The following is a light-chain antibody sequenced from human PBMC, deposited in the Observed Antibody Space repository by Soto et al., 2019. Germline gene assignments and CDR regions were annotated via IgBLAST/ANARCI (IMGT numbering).Light chain of an antibody. CDR1: QGLGTN. J-gene: IGKJ5*01. CDR3: RQRVDWPPII. CDR2: DAS. Sequence: EVVTTQSPATLSVSPGERATLSCRASQGLGTNLAWYQQKPGQAPRLLIYDASSRATGIPDRFSGGGSGTDFTLTISRLETEDFAVYYCRQRVDWPPIIFGQGTRREMK. V-gene: IGKV3D-20*02.